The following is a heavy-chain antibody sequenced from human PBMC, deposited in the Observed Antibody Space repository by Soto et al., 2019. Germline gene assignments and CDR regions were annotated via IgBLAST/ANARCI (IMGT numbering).Heavy chain of an antibody. CDR1: GFTFSSYA. CDR2: ISYDGSNK. V-gene: IGHV3-30-3*01. D-gene: IGHD7-27*01. Sequence: QVQLVESGGGVVQPGRSLRLSCAASGFTFSSYAMHWVRQAPGKGLEWVAVISYDGSNKYYADSVKGRFTISRDNSKNTLYLQMNSLRAEDTAVYYCARSGLGTTYYYYGMDVW. CDR3: ARSGLGTTYYYYGMDV. J-gene: IGHJ6*01.